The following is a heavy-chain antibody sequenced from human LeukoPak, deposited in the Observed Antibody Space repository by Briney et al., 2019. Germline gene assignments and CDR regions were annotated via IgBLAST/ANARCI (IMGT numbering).Heavy chain of an antibody. D-gene: IGHD6-13*01. CDR3: ARVSGGYSNYYFDY. CDR2: IIPILGIA. CDR1: GGTFSSYA. V-gene: IGHV1-69*04. J-gene: IGHJ4*02. Sequence: SVKVSCKASGGTFSSYAISWVRQAPGQGLEWMGRIIPILGIANYAQKFQGRVTITADKSTSTAYMELSSLRSEDTAVYYCARVSGGYSNYYFDYWGQGTLVTVSS.